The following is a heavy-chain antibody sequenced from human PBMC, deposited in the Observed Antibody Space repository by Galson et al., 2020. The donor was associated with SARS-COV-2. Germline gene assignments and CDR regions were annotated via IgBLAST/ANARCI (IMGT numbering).Heavy chain of an antibody. CDR1: GFTFSSYA. Sequence: GESLKISCAASGFTFSSYAMSWVRQAPGKGLEWVSAISGSGGSTYYADSVKGRFTISRDNSKNTLYLQMNSLRAEDTAVYYCAKDWGGREDYYDIPYPFDIWGQGTMVTVSS. CDR2: ISGSGGST. J-gene: IGHJ3*02. V-gene: IGHV3-23*01. D-gene: IGHD3-22*01. CDR3: AKDWGGREDYYDIPYPFDI.